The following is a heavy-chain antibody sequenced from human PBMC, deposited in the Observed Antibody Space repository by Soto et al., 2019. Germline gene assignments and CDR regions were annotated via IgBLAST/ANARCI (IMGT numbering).Heavy chain of an antibody. V-gene: IGHV4-34*01. J-gene: IGHJ5*02. D-gene: IGHD5-12*01. CDR3: ARVDIVTTNWFDP. Sequence: QVQLQQWGAGLLKPSETLSLTCAVYGGSFSGYYWSWIRQPPGKGLEWIGEINHRGYTTYNPSLKSRVTISVDTSKNQFSLKLSSVTAADTAVYYCARVDIVTTNWFDPWGHGTPVTVSS. CDR2: INHRGYT. CDR1: GGSFSGYY.